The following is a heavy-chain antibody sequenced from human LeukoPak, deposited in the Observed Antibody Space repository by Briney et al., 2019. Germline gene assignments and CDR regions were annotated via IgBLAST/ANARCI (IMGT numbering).Heavy chain of an antibody. CDR2: IYFGDSDT. V-gene: IGHV5-51*01. CDR1: GYSFTSYW. CDR3: ARARVDTAMADFDY. Sequence: GESLKISCKTSGYSFTSYWIAWVRQMPGKGLEWMGIIYFGDSDTRYSPSFQGHVTISADKSIATVYLQWSSLKASDTAMYYCARARVDTAMADFDYWGQGTLVTVSS. J-gene: IGHJ4*02. D-gene: IGHD5-18*01.